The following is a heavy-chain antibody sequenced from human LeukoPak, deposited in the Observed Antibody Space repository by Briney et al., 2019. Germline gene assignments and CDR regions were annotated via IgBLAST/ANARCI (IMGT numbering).Heavy chain of an antibody. CDR1: GDPFSSYY. CDR2: IYNSGNT. CDR3: VRVERSGYGRIDH. Sequence: EPLSLTCTVSGDPFSSYYWSWIRQPPGKGLEWIGYIYNSGNTKYNPSLKSRGTISVDTSKKKFSLRLSSVSAADTAMYYCVRVERSGYGRIDHWGQGTLVTVSS. J-gene: IGHJ4*01. D-gene: IGHD3-22*01. V-gene: IGHV4-59*08.